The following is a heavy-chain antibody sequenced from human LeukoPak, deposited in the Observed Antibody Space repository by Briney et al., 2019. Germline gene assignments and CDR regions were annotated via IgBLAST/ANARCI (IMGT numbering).Heavy chain of an antibody. CDR3: ARHSIAVDGTHPYYFDY. CDR1: GGSISSYY. J-gene: IGHJ4*02. D-gene: IGHD6-19*01. V-gene: IGHV4-59*08. Sequence: SETLSLTCTVSGGSISSYYWSWIRQPPGKGLEWIGYIYYSGSTNYNPSLKSRVTISVDTSKNQFSLKLSSVTDADTAVYYCARHSIAVDGTHPYYFDYWGQGTLVTVSS. CDR2: IYYSGST.